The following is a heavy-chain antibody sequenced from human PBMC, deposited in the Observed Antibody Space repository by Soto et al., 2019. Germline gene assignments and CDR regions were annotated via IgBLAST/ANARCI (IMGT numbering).Heavy chain of an antibody. V-gene: IGHV3-30*18. J-gene: IGHJ6*02. CDR1: GFTFSSYG. CDR3: AKHLLAVAGYLHGRDV. CDR2: ISHDGSNK. Sequence: QVQLVESGGGVVQPGRSLRLSCAASGFTFSSYGMHWVRQAPGKGLEWVAVISHDGSNKYFADSVKGRFTISRDNSQNTLYLQMNRLRAEDTAVYYCAKHLLAVAGYLHGRDVWGQGTTVTVSS. D-gene: IGHD6-19*01.